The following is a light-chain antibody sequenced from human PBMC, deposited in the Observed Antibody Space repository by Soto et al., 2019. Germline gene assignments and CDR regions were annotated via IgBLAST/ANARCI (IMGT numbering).Light chain of an antibody. J-gene: IGKJ5*01. V-gene: IGKV3-15*01. Sequence: EIVMTQSPATLSVSPGERATLSCRASQSVSSNLAWYQQKLGQAPRLLIYGASTRATGIPARFSGSGSGTEFTLTSNSLQSEDFAGYYCHQYNNWPPITFGQGTRLEIK. CDR3: HQYNNWPPIT. CDR1: QSVSSN. CDR2: GAS.